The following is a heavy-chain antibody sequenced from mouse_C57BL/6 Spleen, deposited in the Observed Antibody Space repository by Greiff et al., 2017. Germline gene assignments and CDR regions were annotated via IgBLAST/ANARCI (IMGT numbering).Heavy chain of an antibody. CDR1: GYTFTSYW. CDR2: IDPSDSET. Sequence: QVQLQQPGAELVRPGSSVKLSCKASGYTFTSYWMHWVKQRPIQGLEWIGNIDPSDSETHYNQKFKDKATLTADKSSSTAYMQLSSLTSEDSAVXYGARAPHNRHYCNGSSYEYWGQGTTLTVSA. J-gene: IGHJ2*01. D-gene: IGHD1-1*01. V-gene: IGHV1-52*01. CDR3: ARAPHNRHYCNGSSYEY.